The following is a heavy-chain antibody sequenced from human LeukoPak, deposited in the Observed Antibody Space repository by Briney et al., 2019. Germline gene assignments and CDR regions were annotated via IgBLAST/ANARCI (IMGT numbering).Heavy chain of an antibody. CDR2: IYYSGST. V-gene: IGHV4-39*02. D-gene: IGHD2-15*01. Sequence: SETLSLTCTVSGGSISSSSYYWGWIRQPPGKGLEWIGTIYYSGSTYYNPSLMSRLTISVDTSKNQFSLRLSSVTAAGTAVYYCARDFRGRYCSGGSCYSEADYWGQGTLVTVSS. CDR1: GGSISSSSYY. J-gene: IGHJ4*02. CDR3: ARDFRGRYCSGGSCYSEADY.